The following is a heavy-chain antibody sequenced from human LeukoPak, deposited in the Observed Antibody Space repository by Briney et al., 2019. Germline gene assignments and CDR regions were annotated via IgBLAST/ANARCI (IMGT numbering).Heavy chain of an antibody. Sequence: PPRTRSPTSLSLVYPTARGYYWAWIRQPPGKGLKGFGGIYHSGSTYYNPSLKSRVTISVDTSKNQFSLKLSSVTAADTAVYYCATTYYYDGSGDYFMPPFDYWGQGTPVTVSS. CDR3: ATTYYYDGSGDYFMPPFDY. D-gene: IGHD3-22*01. V-gene: IGHV4-38-2*01. CDR2: IYHSGST. CDR1: VYPTARGYY. J-gene: IGHJ4*02.